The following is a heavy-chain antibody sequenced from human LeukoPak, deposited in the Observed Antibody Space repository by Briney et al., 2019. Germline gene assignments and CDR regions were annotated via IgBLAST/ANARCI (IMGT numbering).Heavy chain of an antibody. Sequence: GGSLRLSCAASGLTVSSSYMSWVRQAPGKGLEWVSIIYNDGSTYYADSMKGRFTISRDNSKHTLYLQVNSLRAEDTAMYYCARNILFAFDIWGQGTMVTVSS. V-gene: IGHV3-53*01. J-gene: IGHJ3*02. CDR2: IYNDGST. CDR3: ARNILFAFDI. CDR1: GLTVSSSY.